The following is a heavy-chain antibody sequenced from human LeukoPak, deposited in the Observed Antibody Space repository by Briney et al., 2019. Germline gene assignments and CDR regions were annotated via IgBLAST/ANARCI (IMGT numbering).Heavy chain of an antibody. V-gene: IGHV3-30*02. CDR2: IRYDGSNK. D-gene: IGHD2-15*01. J-gene: IGHJ3*02. CDR3: AREGWLEDAFDI. CDR1: GFTFSSHG. Sequence: GGSLRLSCVASGFTFSSHGMHWVRQAPGKGLAWVAFIRYDGSNKYYADSVKGRFTISRDNSKNTLYLQMNSLRAEDTAVYYCAREGWLEDAFDIWGQGTMVTVSS.